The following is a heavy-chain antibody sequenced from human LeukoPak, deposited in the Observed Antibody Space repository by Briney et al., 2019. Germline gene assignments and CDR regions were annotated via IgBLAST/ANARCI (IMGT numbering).Heavy chain of an antibody. CDR1: GFTFSSYA. V-gene: IGHV3-23*01. Sequence: PGGSLRLSCAASGFTFSSYAMSWVRQAPGKGLEWVSAISGSGGSTYYADSVKGRFTISRDNSKNTLYLQMNSLRPEDTAVYYCSKDPFESPGIAVAGTFDYWGQGTLVTVSS. J-gene: IGHJ4*02. D-gene: IGHD6-19*01. CDR2: ISGSGGST. CDR3: SKDPFESPGIAVAGTFDY.